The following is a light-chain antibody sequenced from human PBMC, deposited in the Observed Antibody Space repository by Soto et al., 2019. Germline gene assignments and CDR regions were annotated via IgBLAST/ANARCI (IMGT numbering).Light chain of an antibody. CDR2: GVS. V-gene: IGKV1-33*01. CDR1: QDIRKN. J-gene: IGKJ4*01. CDR3: QQYNDLIT. Sequence: DLQMTQSPSSLSASVGDRVTITCQASQDIRKNLNWYQQKPGKAPKLLMYGVSNLETGVPSRFSGSGSGTDFTLTITSLQPEDVSTYYCQQYNDLITFGGGTKVEIK.